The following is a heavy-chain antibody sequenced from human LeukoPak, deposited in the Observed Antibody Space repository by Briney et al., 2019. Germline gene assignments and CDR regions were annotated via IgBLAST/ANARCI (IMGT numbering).Heavy chain of an antibody. CDR3: AKEPYCSSTSCIGEYFQR. J-gene: IGHJ1*01. CDR2: IYSGGST. V-gene: IGHV3-66*01. Sequence: GGSLRLSCAASGFTVSSNYMSWVRQAPGKGLEWVSVIYSGGSTYYADSVKGRFTISRDNSKNTLYLQMNSLRAEDTAVYYCAKEPYCSSTSCIGEYFQRWGQGTLVTVSS. D-gene: IGHD2-2*01. CDR1: GFTVSSNY.